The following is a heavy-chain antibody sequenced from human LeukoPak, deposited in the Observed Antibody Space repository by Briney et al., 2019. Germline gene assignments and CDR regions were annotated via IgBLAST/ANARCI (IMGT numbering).Heavy chain of an antibody. D-gene: IGHD3-3*01. CDR3: ARADFVDAGPYLIGP. Sequence: ASVRVSCKTSGYSFTDYYIHWERQAPGQGLEWMGWINPKSGSTSTARKFQDRVTMTRDPSISTVYMDMAWLTSDDTAIYFCARADFVDAGPYLIGPWGQGTLVTVSS. J-gene: IGHJ5*02. V-gene: IGHV1-2*02. CDR1: GYSFTDYY. CDR2: INPKSGST.